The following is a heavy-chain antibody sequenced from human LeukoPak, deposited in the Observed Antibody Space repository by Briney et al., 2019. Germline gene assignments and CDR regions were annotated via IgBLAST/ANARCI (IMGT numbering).Heavy chain of an antibody. D-gene: IGHD1-26*01. CDR2: INHNGNVN. Sequence: GGSLRLSCAASGFTFSSYWMNWARQAPGKGLEWVASINHNGNVNYYVDSVKGRFTISRDNAKNSLYLQMSNLRAEDTAVYFCAKGGKWDVTPFDYWGQGTLVTVSS. CDR3: AKGGKWDVTPFDY. V-gene: IGHV3-7*03. CDR1: GFTFSSYW. J-gene: IGHJ4*02.